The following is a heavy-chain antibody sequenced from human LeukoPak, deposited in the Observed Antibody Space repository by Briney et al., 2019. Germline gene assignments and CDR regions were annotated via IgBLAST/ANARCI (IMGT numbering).Heavy chain of an antibody. CDR2: ISGSGDST. D-gene: IGHD6-19*01. V-gene: IGHV3-23*01. Sequence: GGSLRLSCAASGLTFSSYAMSWVRQAPGKGLQWVSSISGSGDSTYYADSVKGRFTISRDNSNNTLYLQMNSLRAEDTAVYYCAILIAVAGPATFYWGQGTLVTVSS. CDR1: GLTFSSYA. J-gene: IGHJ4*02. CDR3: AILIAVAGPATFY.